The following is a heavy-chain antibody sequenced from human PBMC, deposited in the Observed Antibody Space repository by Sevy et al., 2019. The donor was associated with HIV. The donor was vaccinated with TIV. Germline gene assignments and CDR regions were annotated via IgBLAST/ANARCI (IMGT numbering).Heavy chain of an antibody. D-gene: IGHD1-20*01. V-gene: IGHV1-69*06. CDR3: ASAGHSGISGTSSYMDV. Sequence: ASVKVSCKASGGTFSSYAISWVRQAPGQGLEWMGGIIPIFGTANYAQKFQGRVTITADKSTSTAYMELSSLRAEDTDVYYCASAGHSGISGTSSYMDVWAKGTTVTVS. CDR1: GGTFSSYA. CDR2: IIPIFGTA. J-gene: IGHJ6*03.